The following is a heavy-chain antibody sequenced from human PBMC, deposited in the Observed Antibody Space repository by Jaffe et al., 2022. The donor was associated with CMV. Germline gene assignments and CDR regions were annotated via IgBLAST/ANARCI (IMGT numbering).Heavy chain of an antibody. Sequence: QVQLVESGGGVVQPGRSLRLSCAASGFTFSSYGMHWVRQAPGKGLEWVAVIWYDGSNKYYADSVKGRFTISRDNSKNTLYLQMNSLRAEDTAVYYCARDSGILTGYYFGKRKGYGMDVWGQGTTVTVSS. CDR1: GFTFSSYG. V-gene: IGHV3-33*01. D-gene: IGHD3-9*01. CDR3: ARDSGILTGYYFGKRKGYGMDV. J-gene: IGHJ6*02. CDR2: IWYDGSNK.